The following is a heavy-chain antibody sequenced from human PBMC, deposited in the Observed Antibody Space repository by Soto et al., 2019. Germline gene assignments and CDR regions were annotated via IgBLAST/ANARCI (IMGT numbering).Heavy chain of an antibody. CDR3: ARRGPGTYFDY. D-gene: IGHD6-13*01. Sequence: GGSLRLSCAASGFTFSTYSMNWVRQAPGKGLEWVSAVSGSGGSTYYADSVKGRFTISRDNSKNTLYLQMNSLRAEDTAVYYCARRGPGTYFDYWGQGTLVTVSS. J-gene: IGHJ4*02. V-gene: IGHV3-23*01. CDR2: VSGSGGST. CDR1: GFTFSTYS.